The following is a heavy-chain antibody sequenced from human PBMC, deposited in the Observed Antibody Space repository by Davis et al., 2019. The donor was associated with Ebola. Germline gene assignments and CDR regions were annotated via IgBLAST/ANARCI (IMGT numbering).Heavy chain of an antibody. D-gene: IGHD3-22*01. CDR3: ASLYYYDPSGYKPY. V-gene: IGHV3-48*03. CDR2: ISSGGSTI. CDR1: GFTFSNYD. J-gene: IGHJ4*02. Sequence: GGSLRLSCAASGFTFSNYDMNWVRQAPGKGLEWVSFISSGGSTIDYADSVKGRFTISRDNAKNSLYLQMNSLRAEDTAVYYCASLYYYDPSGYKPYWGQGTLVTVSS.